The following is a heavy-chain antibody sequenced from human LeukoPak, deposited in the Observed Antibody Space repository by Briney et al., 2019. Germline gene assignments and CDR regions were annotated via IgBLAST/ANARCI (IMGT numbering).Heavy chain of an antibody. J-gene: IGHJ4*02. CDR3: ARDTMMVFDY. D-gene: IGHD3-22*01. CDR1: GGSISSYY. Sequence: SETLSLTCTVSGGSISSYYWSWIRQPPGKGLEWIGYIYYNGSTNYNPSLKSRVTISVDTSKNQFSLKLSSVTAADTAVYYCARDTMMVFDYWGQGTLVTVSS. V-gene: IGHV4-59*01. CDR2: IYYNGST.